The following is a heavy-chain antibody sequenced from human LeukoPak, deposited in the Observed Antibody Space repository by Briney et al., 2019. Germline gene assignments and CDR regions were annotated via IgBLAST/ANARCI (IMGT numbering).Heavy chain of an antibody. J-gene: IGHJ4*02. CDR1: GFTFSGYE. CDR3: AKGAYRPYYYDSSGYYYYFDY. D-gene: IGHD3-22*01. V-gene: IGHV3-48*03. CDR2: ISSSGRTM. Sequence: PGGSLRLSCAASGFTFSGYEMNWVRQAPGKGLEWVSYISSSGRTMYYADSVKGRFTISRDNSKNTLYLQMNSLRAEDTAVYYCAKGAYRPYYYDSSGYYYYFDYWGQGTLVTVSS.